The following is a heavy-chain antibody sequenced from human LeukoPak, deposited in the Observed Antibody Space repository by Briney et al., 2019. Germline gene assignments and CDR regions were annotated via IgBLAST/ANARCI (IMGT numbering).Heavy chain of an antibody. CDR1: GFTFEDHT. J-gene: IGHJ6*02. D-gene: IGHD1-26*01. CDR3: AKDIYRIQMWDESGMDV. CDR2: ISWKGDIT. Sequence: GGSLRLSCAASGFTFEDHTMHWVRQLPGKGLEWVSLISWKGDITYYADSVKGRFTISRDNIKNSLFLQMKSLRAEDTALYYCAKDIYRIQMWDESGMDVWGQGTTVTVSS. V-gene: IGHV3-43*01.